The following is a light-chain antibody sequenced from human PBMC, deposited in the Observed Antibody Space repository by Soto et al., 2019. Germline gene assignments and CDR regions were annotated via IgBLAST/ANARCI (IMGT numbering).Light chain of an antibody. Sequence: EIVMTQSPATLSVSPGERATLSCRASQSVSSNLAWYQQKPGQAPRLLICGASTRATGIPARFSGSGSGTEFTLTISSLPYEDFAVYYCQQYNNWPPYTFGQGTKLEIK. CDR2: GAS. CDR1: QSVSSN. CDR3: QQYNNWPPYT. V-gene: IGKV3-15*01. J-gene: IGKJ2*01.